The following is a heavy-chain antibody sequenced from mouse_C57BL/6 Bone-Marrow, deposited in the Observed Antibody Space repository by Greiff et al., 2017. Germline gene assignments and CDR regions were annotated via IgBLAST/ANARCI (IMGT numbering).Heavy chain of an antibody. Sequence: SGPVLVKPGASVKMSCKASGYTFTDYYMNWVKQSHGKSLEWIGVINPYNGGTSYNQTFKGKATLTVDKSSSTAYMELNSLTSEDSAVYYCAKGAAQAPWFAYWGQGTLVTVSA. V-gene: IGHV1-19*01. CDR1: GYTFTDYY. CDR3: AKGAAQAPWFAY. CDR2: INPYNGGT. J-gene: IGHJ3*01. D-gene: IGHD3-2*02.